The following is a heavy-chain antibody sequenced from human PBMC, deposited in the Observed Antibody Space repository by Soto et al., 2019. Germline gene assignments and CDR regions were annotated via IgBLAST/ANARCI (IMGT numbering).Heavy chain of an antibody. D-gene: IGHD3-16*01. V-gene: IGHV1-18*01. J-gene: IGHJ6*02. Sequence: QVQLVQSGGEVKKPGASVKVSCKASGYTFTSYGVSWVRQAPGQRLEWMGWISVYTGDTTYAQKFQGRVTMTPDTSTSTVYMGLRSLRSDDTAVYYWARDRGGLGMDVWGQGTTVTVSS. CDR1: GYTFTSYG. CDR2: ISVYTGDT. CDR3: ARDRGGLGMDV.